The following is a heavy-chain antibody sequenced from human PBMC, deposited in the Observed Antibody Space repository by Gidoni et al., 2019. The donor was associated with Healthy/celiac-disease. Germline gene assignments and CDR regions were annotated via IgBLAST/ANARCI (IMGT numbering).Heavy chain of an antibody. CDR2: SSGSGGST. J-gene: IGHJ4*02. CDR3: AKDRRGFRRDYFDY. Sequence: VQLFESGGGLVQPGGSLRPSGAASGFTFRSKAMGWVRQAPGKGLGWVSASSGSGGSTYYADSVEGRFTISRDNSKNTLYLQMNSLRAEDTAVYYCAKDRRGFRRDYFDYWGQGTLVTVSS. V-gene: IGHV3-23*01. CDR1: GFTFRSKA.